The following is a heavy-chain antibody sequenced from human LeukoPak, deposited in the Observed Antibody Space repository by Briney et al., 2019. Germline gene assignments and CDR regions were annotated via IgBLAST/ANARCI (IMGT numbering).Heavy chain of an antibody. J-gene: IGHJ5*02. CDR3: AAELASAVTDP. D-gene: IGHD4-23*01. V-gene: IGHV3-30*02. CDR1: GSTFSSYG. Sequence: GGSLRLSCAASGSTFSSYGVHWVRQAPGKGLEWVAFILYDGSNKYYADSVKGRFTISRDHSKNTLYLQMNSLRAEDTAVYYCAAELASAVTDPWGQGTLVTVSS. CDR2: ILYDGSNK.